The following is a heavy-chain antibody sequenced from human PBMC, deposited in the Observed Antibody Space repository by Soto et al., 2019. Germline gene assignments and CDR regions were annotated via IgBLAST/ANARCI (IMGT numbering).Heavy chain of an antibody. Sequence: GASLTISCKGSGYSFTSYWISWVRQMPGKGLEWMGRIDPSDSYTNYSPSFQGHVTISADKSISTAYLQWSSLKASYTAMYYCAREDLRSFTPLYMGVWGQGTTVTVSS. D-gene: IGHD3-16*01. CDR2: IDPSDSYT. CDR3: AREDLRSFTPLYMGV. J-gene: IGHJ6*02. CDR1: GYSFTSYW. V-gene: IGHV5-10-1*01.